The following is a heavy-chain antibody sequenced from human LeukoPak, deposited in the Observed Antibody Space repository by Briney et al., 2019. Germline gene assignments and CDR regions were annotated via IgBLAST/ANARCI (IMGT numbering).Heavy chain of an antibody. V-gene: IGHV4-39*01. CDR2: IYYSGST. Sequence: SPSETLSLTCTVSGGSISSSSYYWGWIRQPPGKGLEWIGSIYYSGSTYYNPSLKSRVTISVDTSKNQFSLKLSSVTAADTAVYYCARHRLSSSWYGVINWFDPWGQGTLVTVSS. CDR1: GGSISSSSYY. J-gene: IGHJ5*02. CDR3: ARHRLSSSWYGVINWFDP. D-gene: IGHD6-13*01.